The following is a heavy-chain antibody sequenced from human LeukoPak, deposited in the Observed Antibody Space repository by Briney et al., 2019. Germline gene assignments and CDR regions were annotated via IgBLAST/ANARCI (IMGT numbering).Heavy chain of an antibody. J-gene: IGHJ6*03. Sequence: PGGSLRLSCAASGFTFSDYYMSWIRQAPGKGLEWVALISYDGNNKYYTDSVKGRFTISRDKPKNTLYLQMNSLRPEDTAVYYCATVGTEAGALPDYYYYMDVWGKGTTVTVSS. V-gene: IGHV3-30-3*01. CDR2: ISYDGNNK. CDR1: GFTFSDYY. D-gene: IGHD2-21*02. CDR3: ATVGTEAGALPDYYYYMDV.